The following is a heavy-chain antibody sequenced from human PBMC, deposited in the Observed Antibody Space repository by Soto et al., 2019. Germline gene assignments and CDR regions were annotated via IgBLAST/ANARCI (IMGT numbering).Heavy chain of an antibody. CDR1: GFAFSSFG. V-gene: IGHV3-33*01. Sequence: GGSLRLSCAASGFAFSSFGMHWVRQAPGKGLEWVAIIWYDGSDKYYADSVKGRFTISRDNYKNTLYLQMNSLRAEDTAVYHCAFGNLSYYFDFWGQGTPVTVSS. J-gene: IGHJ4*02. D-gene: IGHD3-16*01. CDR2: IWYDGSDK. CDR3: AFGNLSYYFDF.